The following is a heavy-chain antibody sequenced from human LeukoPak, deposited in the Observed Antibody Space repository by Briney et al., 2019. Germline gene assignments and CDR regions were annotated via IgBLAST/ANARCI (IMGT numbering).Heavy chain of an antibody. CDR2: IYYSGST. Sequence: SETLSLTCTVSGGSIGSYYWSLIRQPPGKGLEWIGYIYYSGSTSYNPSLKSRVTISVDTSKNQFSLKLSSVTAADTAVYYCAREYYYGSGYYYYMDVWGKGTTVTVSS. V-gene: IGHV4-59*01. CDR1: GGSIGSYY. D-gene: IGHD3-10*01. CDR3: AREYYYGSGYYYYMDV. J-gene: IGHJ6*03.